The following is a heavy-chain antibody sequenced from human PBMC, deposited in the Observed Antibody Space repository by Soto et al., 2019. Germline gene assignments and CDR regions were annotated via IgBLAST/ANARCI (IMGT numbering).Heavy chain of an antibody. CDR1: SGSVSSSNW. D-gene: IGHD3-10*01. CDR2: IYHSGNT. V-gene: IGHV4-4*02. J-gene: IGHJ3*02. CDR3: ARGYYGTGSYAIDAFDI. Sequence: SETLSLTCAVSSGSVSSSNWWSWVRQPPGKGLEWIGEIYHSGNTNYNPSLKSRVTISVDKSKSNFSLKLSSVTAADTAVYYCARGYYGTGSYAIDAFDIWGQGTLVTVSS.